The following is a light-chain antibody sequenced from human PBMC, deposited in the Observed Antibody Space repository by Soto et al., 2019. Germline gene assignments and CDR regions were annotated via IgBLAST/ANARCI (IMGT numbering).Light chain of an antibody. CDR2: LGS. V-gene: IGKV2-28*01. CDR1: QSLLHSTGFNY. CDR3: MQTLQTPLT. J-gene: IGKJ4*01. Sequence: DIVMTQSPLSLPVTPGEPASMSRRSSQSLLHSTGFNYLDWYLQKPGQSPQLLIYLGSNRASGVPDRFCGSGSGTDVTLQISRVEAEDVGVYFCMQTLQTPLTFGGGTKVEIK.